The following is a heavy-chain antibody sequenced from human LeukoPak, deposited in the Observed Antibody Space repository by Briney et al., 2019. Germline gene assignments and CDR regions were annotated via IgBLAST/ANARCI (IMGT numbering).Heavy chain of an antibody. J-gene: IGHJ4*02. CDR3: ARHTTDIVVVPAADYFDY. V-gene: IGHV4-39*01. Sequence: SETLSLTCTVSGGSISGSSYYWGWIRQPPGKGLEWIGSIYYSGSTYYNPSLKSRVTISVDTSKNQFSLKLSSVTAADTAVYYCARHTTDIVVVPAADYFDYWGQGTLVTVSS. CDR2: IYYSGST. CDR1: GGSISGSSYY. D-gene: IGHD2-2*01.